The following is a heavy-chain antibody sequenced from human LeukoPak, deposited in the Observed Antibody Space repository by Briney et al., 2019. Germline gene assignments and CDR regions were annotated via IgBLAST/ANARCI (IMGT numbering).Heavy chain of an antibody. CDR2: INHSGSA. V-gene: IGHV4-34*01. D-gene: IGHD5-18*01. J-gene: IGHJ4*02. CDR3: ASGYSYGSG. Sequence: PSETLSLTCAVYGGSFSGYYWSWIRQPPGEGLEWIGEINHSGSANYNPSLKSRVTISVDTSKNQFSLKLSSVTAADTAVYYCASGYSYGSGWGQGTLVTVSS. CDR1: GGSFSGYY.